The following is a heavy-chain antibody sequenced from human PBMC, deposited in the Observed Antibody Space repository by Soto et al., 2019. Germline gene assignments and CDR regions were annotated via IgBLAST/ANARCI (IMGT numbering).Heavy chain of an antibody. CDR2: IYYSGST. CDR3: ARKSVATREIGWFDP. V-gene: IGHV4-28*01. CDR1: W. D-gene: IGHD5-12*01. Sequence: WWGWIRQPPGKGLGWIGYIYYSGSTYYNPSLKSRVTMSVDTSKNQFSLKLSSVTAVDTAVYYCARKSVATREIGWFDPWGQGTLVTVSS. J-gene: IGHJ5*02.